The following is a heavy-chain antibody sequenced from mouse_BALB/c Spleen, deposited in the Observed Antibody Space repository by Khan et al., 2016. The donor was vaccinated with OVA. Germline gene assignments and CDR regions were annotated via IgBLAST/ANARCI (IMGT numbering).Heavy chain of an antibody. CDR3: ARQGGIYDGPLDY. J-gene: IGHJ2*01. CDR2: VSSGGSYT. Sequence: EVELVESGGGLVKPGGSLKLSCAASGFTFNNYAMSWVRQTPEKRLAWVATVSSGGSYTYYPDSVKGRFTISRDNAKNTLYLQMSSLRSEDTAMYYCARQGGIYDGPLDYWGQGTTLTVSS. V-gene: IGHV5-9-3*01. D-gene: IGHD2-3*01. CDR1: GFTFNNYA.